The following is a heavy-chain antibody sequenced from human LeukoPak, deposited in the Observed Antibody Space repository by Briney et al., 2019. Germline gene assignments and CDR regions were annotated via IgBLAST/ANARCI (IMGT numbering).Heavy chain of an antibody. CDR3: ARDRGGGVAGYYGMDV. J-gene: IGHJ6*01. D-gene: IGHD2-21*01. CDR1: GFTFSDYY. CDR2: ISGSGGST. Sequence: GGSLRLSCAASGFTFSDYYMSWVRQAPGKGLEWVSAISGSGGSTYYADSVKGRFTISRDNSKNTLYLQMNSLRAKDTAVYYCARDRGGGVAGYYGMDVWGQGTTVTVSS. V-gene: IGHV3-23*01.